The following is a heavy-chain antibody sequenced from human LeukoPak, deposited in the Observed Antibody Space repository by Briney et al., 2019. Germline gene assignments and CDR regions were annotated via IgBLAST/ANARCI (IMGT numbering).Heavy chain of an antibody. Sequence: SETLSLTCTVSGYSISSGYYWGWIRQPPGKGLEWIGSIYHSGSTYYNPSLKSRVTISVDTSKNQFSLKLSSVTAADTAVYYCARGIAVAGTKTFDYWGQGTLVTVSS. CDR1: GYSISSGYY. CDR2: IYHSGST. CDR3: ARGIAVAGTKTFDY. D-gene: IGHD6-19*01. V-gene: IGHV4-38-2*02. J-gene: IGHJ4*02.